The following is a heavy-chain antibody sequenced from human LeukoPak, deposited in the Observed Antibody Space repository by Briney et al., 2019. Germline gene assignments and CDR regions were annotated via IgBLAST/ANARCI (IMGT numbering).Heavy chain of an antibody. CDR3: ARHYPQQWLDN. D-gene: IGHD6-19*01. J-gene: IGHJ4*02. V-gene: IGHV5-51*01. Sequence: GESLKISCKGSGYSFTSYWIGWVRQMPGKGLEWMGIIYPGDSDTRYSPSFQGQDTISADKSISIAYLQWSSLKASDTAMYYCARHYPQQWLDNWGQGTLVTVSS. CDR1: GYSFTSYW. CDR2: IYPGDSDT.